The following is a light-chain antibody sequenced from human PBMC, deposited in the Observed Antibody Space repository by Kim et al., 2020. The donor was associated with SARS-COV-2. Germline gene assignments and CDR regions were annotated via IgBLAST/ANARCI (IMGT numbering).Light chain of an antibody. CDR3: QARNSSTV. V-gene: IGLV3-1*01. Sequence: VCVYPGQAPGVTGSGAKLGDNCASWSQEKPGQPPVLGIYQDSMGPPVVPERFSGSTPGNTATLTLGGTQAMGEADYYSQARNSSTVFGGGTRLTVL. CDR2: QDS. CDR1: KLGDNC. J-gene: IGLJ2*01.